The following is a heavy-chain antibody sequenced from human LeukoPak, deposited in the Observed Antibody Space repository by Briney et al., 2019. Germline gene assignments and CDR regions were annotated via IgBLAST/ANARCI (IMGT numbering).Heavy chain of an antibody. V-gene: IGHV1-2*06. CDR2: VNPNSGGT. D-gene: IGHD3-22*01. Sequence: ASVKVSCKASGGTFSSYGISWVRQAPGQGLEWMGRVNPNSGGTNYAQKFQGRVTMTRDTSISTAYMELSRLRSDDTAVYYCAREISGYYRDWYFDLWGRGTLVTVSS. CDR3: AREISGYYRDWYFDL. J-gene: IGHJ2*01. CDR1: GGTFSSYG.